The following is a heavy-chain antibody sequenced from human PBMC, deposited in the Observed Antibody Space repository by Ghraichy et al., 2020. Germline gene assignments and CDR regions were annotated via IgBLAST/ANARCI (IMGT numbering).Heavy chain of an antibody. V-gene: IGHV4-38-2*01. CDR2: LYHGGTT. CDR3: ARHHKVKNWFDP. J-gene: IGHJ5*02. Sequence: SETLSLTCAVSGYSFTSGYYWGWIRQPPGKGLEWIGSLYHGGTTYYNPSVRGRVTISMDTSKNQFSLRLSSVTAADTAVYYCARHHKVKNWFDPWGQGTLVTVSS. CDR1: GYSFTSGYY.